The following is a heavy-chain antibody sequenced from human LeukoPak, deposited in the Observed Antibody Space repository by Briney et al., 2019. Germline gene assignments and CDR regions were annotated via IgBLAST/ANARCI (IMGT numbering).Heavy chain of an antibody. CDR1: GDSFSGFY. CDR2: ISYSGTP. J-gene: IGHJ6*03. Sequence: SETLSLTCGVYGDSFSGFYWTWVRQAPGKGLEWIGEISYSGTPRYNPSLNSRITIPLDTSKKQISLTLSPVTAADTSVYYCVRGNVKHYHSVADEYYYYMDVWGKGTAVIVSS. CDR3: VRGNVKHYHSVADEYYYYMDV. V-gene: IGHV4-34*01. D-gene: IGHD6-19*01.